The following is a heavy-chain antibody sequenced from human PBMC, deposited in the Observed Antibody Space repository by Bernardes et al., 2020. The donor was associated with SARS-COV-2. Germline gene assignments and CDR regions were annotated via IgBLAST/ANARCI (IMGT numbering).Heavy chain of an antibody. D-gene: IGHD2-15*01. CDR2: IYHTGST. CDR1: GGSISSGGYS. J-gene: IGHJ6*02. Sequence: SEPLSLTCAVSGGSISSGGYSWSWLRQPPGKGLEWIGSIYHTGSTYYNPSLKSRVTISVDRSKSQFSLKLISVTAADTAVYYCARATGGGPYFYYYGMDVWGQGTTVTVSS. CDR3: ARATGGGPYFYYYGMDV. V-gene: IGHV4-30-2*01.